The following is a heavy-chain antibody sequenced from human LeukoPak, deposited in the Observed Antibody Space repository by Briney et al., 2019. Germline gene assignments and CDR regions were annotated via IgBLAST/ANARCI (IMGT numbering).Heavy chain of an antibody. Sequence: SETRSLTCTVSGGSISSYYWSWIRQPPGKGREWIGYIYYSGSTNYNPSLKSRVTISVDTSKNQFSLKLSSLTAADTAVYYCARQWELRRLAFDIWGQGTMVTVSS. D-gene: IGHD1-26*01. CDR1: GGSISSYY. V-gene: IGHV4-59*01. CDR3: ARQWELRRLAFDI. CDR2: IYYSGST. J-gene: IGHJ3*02.